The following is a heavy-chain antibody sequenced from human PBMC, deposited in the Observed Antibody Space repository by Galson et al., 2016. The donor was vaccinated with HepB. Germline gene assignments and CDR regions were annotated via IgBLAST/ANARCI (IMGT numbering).Heavy chain of an antibody. V-gene: IGHV3-53*01. D-gene: IGHD3-10*01. Sequence: SLRLSCAASGFTVSSNYISWVRQAPGKGLEWVSIFYSGGGTFYADSVKGRFTLSRDSSKNTLYLEMNSLRAEDTAVYYCARGRGSSSYDAFYIWGQGTMVTVSS. CDR3: ARGRGSSSYDAFYI. J-gene: IGHJ3*02. CDR2: FYSGGGT. CDR1: GFTVSSNY.